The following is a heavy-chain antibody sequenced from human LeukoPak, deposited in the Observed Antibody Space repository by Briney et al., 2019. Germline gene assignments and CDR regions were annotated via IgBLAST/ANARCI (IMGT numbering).Heavy chain of an antibody. CDR1: GYTFTSYG. CDR2: ISAYNGNT. Sequence: ASVKVSCKASGYTFTSYGISWVRQAPGQGLEWMGWISAYNGNTNYAQKLQGRVTMTTDTSTSTAYMELRSLRSDDTAVYYCARDGVELLWFGELLRNYYYYYMDVWGKGTTVTISS. D-gene: IGHD3-10*01. V-gene: IGHV1-18*01. J-gene: IGHJ6*03. CDR3: ARDGVELLWFGELLRNYYYYYMDV.